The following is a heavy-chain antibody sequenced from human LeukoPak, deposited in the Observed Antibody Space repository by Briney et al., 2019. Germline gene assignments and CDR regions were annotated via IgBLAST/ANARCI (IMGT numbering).Heavy chain of an antibody. Sequence: PGGSLRLSCAASGFTFSSYSMNWVRQAPGKGLEWVSSISSSSSYIYYADSVKGRFTISRDNAKNSLYLQMNSLRAEDTAVYYCARVVHGAGPFDYWGQGTLVTVSS. CDR3: ARVVHGAGPFDY. J-gene: IGHJ4*02. D-gene: IGHD6-19*01. CDR2: ISSSSSYI. CDR1: GFTFSSYS. V-gene: IGHV3-21*01.